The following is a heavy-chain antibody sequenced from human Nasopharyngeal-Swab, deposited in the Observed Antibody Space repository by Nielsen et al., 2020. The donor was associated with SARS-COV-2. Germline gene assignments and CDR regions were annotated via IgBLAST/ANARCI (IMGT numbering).Heavy chain of an antibody. CDR3: AKSRYCSSTSCYSYFYYYYMDV. J-gene: IGHJ6*03. Sequence: WIRQPPGKGLVWVSRINSDGSSTSYADSVKGRFTISRDNAKNTLYLQMNSLRAEDTAVYYCAKSRYCSSTSCYSYFYYYYMDVWGKGTTVTVSS. CDR2: INSDGSST. D-gene: IGHD2-2*01. V-gene: IGHV3-74*01.